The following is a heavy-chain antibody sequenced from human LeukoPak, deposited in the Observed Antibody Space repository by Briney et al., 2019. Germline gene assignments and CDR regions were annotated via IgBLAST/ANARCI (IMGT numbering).Heavy chain of an antibody. J-gene: IGHJ4*02. Sequence: GGSLRLSCAAAEFTFSSYAMGWVGQAPGEGLEWVLAVSGSGGTTSYAEAVKGWCTIYRDSSKSTLDLQRKGLTSEDTALYYCARYNSGYDSWGQGTLVTGSS. CDR1: EFTFSSYA. V-gene: IGHV3-23*01. CDR2: VSGSGGTT. CDR3: ARYNSGYDS. D-gene: IGHD5-12*01.